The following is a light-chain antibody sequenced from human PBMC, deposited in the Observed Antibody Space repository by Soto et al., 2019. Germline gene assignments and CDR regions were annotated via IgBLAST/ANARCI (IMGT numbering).Light chain of an antibody. Sequence: EIVLTQSPGTLSVSPGERATLSCRAAQGVTTNFAWYQQKSGQSPRLLIYRASTRTTGIPARFSGSGSGTEFTLTINSLQSEDFAVYYCQQYHNWPITFGQGTRLEIK. CDR2: RAS. V-gene: IGKV3-15*01. CDR3: QQYHNWPIT. J-gene: IGKJ5*01. CDR1: QGVTTN.